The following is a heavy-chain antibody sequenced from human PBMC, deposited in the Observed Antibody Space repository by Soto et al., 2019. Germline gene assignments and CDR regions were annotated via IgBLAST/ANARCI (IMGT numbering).Heavy chain of an antibody. CDR3: AIAVAGTSGWFDP. CDR2: IYYSGST. Sequence: QLQESGPGLVKPSETLSLTCTVSGVSISNRVYYWGWIRQPPGKGLEWIGSIYYSGSTYHNPSLKSRVTISEDTSKNQFSLKLTSVTATDTAVYYCAIAVAGTSGWFDPWGRGTLITVSS. CDR1: GVSISNRVYY. D-gene: IGHD6-19*01. V-gene: IGHV4-39*01. J-gene: IGHJ5*02.